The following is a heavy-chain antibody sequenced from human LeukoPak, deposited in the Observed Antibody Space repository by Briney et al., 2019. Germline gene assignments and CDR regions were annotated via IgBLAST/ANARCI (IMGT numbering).Heavy chain of an antibody. Sequence: SGTLSLTCAVSGGSISSSNWWNWVRQPPGKGLEWIGEIYHSGNTNYNSSLKSRVTMSLDKSKNQFSLKLSSVTAADTAVYYCARDDYGDNFDYWGQGTLVTVSS. J-gene: IGHJ4*02. D-gene: IGHD4-17*01. CDR1: GGSISSSNW. CDR3: ARDDYGDNFDY. V-gene: IGHV4-4*02. CDR2: IYHSGNT.